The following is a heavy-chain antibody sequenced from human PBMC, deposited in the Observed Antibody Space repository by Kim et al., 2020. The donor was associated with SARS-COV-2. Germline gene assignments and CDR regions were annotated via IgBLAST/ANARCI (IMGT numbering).Heavy chain of an antibody. CDR3: ARRRCSGTNCPFDY. J-gene: IGHJ4*02. V-gene: IGHV4-59*08. Sequence: YKPNLKSRVTISQDTSKKQISLRLTSMTAAETAVYYCARRRCSGTNCPFDYWGQGTLVTVSS. D-gene: IGHD2-2*01.